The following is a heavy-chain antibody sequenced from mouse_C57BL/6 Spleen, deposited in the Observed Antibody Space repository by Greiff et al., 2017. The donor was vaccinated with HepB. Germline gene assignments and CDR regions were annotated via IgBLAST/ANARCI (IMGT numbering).Heavy chain of an antibody. CDR2: LYPGDGDT. D-gene: IGHD2-5*01. CDR1: GYAFSSSW. CDR3: ARDSNWAMDY. Sequence: QVQLQQSGAELVKPGASVKISCTASGYAFSSSWMHWVKQRPGQGLEWIGQLYPGDGDTNYNGKFKGKATLTADKSSSTAYMQLSSLTSEDAAVSFCARDSNWAMDYWGQGTSVTVSS. V-gene: IGHV1-80*01. J-gene: IGHJ4*01.